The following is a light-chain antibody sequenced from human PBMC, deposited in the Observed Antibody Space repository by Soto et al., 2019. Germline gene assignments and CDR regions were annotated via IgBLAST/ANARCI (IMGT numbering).Light chain of an antibody. J-gene: IGLJ1*01. CDR2: EVT. Sequence: QSALTQPASVSGSPGQSITISCTGISRDVGDYDYVSWYQQHPGKAPRLMIYEVTNRPSGVSDRFSGSRSDNTASLTISGRQAEDEADYYCNSYTSSSTLYVFGTGTKLTV. CDR1: SRDVGDYDY. V-gene: IGLV2-14*01. CDR3: NSYTSSSTLYV.